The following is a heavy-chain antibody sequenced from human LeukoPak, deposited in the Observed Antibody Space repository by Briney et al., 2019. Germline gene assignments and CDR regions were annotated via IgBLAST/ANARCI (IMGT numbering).Heavy chain of an antibody. CDR3: ARDCTSTTCYVRVFDH. CDR1: GYSFTNYG. V-gene: IGHV1-18*01. D-gene: IGHD2-2*01. J-gene: IGHJ4*02. CDR2: ISADNGNT. Sequence: ASVKVSCKASGYSFTNYGISWVRQAPGQGLEWVAWISADNGNTNYAQKVQGRVTTTTDTSTSTVYTELRSLRYDDTAVYYCARDCTSTTCYVRVFDHWGQGTLVTVSS.